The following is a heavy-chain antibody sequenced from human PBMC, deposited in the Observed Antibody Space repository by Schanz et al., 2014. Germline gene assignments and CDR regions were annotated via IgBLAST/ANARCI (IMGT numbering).Heavy chain of an antibody. CDR2: IVPIAGIT. Sequence: QVHLVQSGAEVKKPGASVKVSCKASGYTFTSYGISWVRQAPGQGLEWMGRIVPIAGITNYAQRFQGRVTITADNSSNTAYMELSSLRSEDTAVYYCSRRVGLDDGGWFDPWGQGTLVTVSS. CDR3: SRRVGLDDGGWFDP. D-gene: IGHD3-16*01. J-gene: IGHJ5*02. CDR1: GYTFTSYG. V-gene: IGHV1-69*09.